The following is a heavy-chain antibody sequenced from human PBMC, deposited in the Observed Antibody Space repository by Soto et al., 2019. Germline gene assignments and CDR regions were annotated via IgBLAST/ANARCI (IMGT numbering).Heavy chain of an antibody. V-gene: IGHV4-31*03. D-gene: IGHD6-25*01. CDR2: IYYSGST. J-gene: IGHJ6*02. CDR3: ARDGSRGYENGMDV. Sequence: QVQLQESGPGLVKPSQTLSLTCTVSGGSISSGGYYWSWIRQHPGKGLEWIGYIYYSGSTYYNPSLKSRVTISVDTSKNQFSLKLSSVTAADTAVYYCARDGSRGYENGMDVWGQGTTVTVSS. CDR1: GGSISSGGYY.